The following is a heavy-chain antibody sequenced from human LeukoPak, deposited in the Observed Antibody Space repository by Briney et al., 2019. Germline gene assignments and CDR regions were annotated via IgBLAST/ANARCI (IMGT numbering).Heavy chain of an antibody. CDR1: GFTFSSYW. J-gene: IGHJ4*02. D-gene: IGHD5-12*01. V-gene: IGHV3-74*01. CDR3: ARDSSRGYSGYDLDY. Sequence: GGSLRLSCAASGFTFSSYWMHWVRQAPGKGLVWVSRINSDGSSTSYADSVKGRFTISRDNAKNTLYLQMNSLRAEDTAVYYCARDSSRGYSGYDLDYWGQGTLVTVSS. CDR2: INSDGSST.